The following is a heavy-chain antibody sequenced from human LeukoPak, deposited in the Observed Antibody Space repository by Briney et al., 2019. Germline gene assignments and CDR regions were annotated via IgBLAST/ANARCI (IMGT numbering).Heavy chain of an antibody. D-gene: IGHD6-6*01. J-gene: IGHJ4*02. CDR3: ARDGSSSSSGHY. V-gene: IGHV1-8*01. CDR1: GYTFTSYD. CDR2: MNPNSGNT. Sequence: AASVKVSCKASGYTFTSYDINWVRQATGQGLEWMGWMNPNSGNTGYAQKFQGRVTMTRNTSKSTAYMELSSLRSEDTAVYYCARDGSSSSSGHYWGQGTLVTVSS.